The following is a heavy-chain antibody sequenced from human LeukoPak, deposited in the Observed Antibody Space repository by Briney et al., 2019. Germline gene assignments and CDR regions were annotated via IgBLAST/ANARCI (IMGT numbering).Heavy chain of an antibody. CDR2: IIPIFGTA. J-gene: IGHJ1*01. CDR1: GGTFSSYA. CDR3: ARVVTDSSSWSSPVPPEYFQH. D-gene: IGHD6-13*01. Sequence: SVKVSCKASGGTFSSYAISWVRQAPGQGLEWMGRIIPIFGTANYAQKFQGRVTITTDESTSTAYMELSSLRSEDTAVYYCARVVTDSSSWSSPVPPEYFQHWGQGTLVTVSS. V-gene: IGHV1-69*05.